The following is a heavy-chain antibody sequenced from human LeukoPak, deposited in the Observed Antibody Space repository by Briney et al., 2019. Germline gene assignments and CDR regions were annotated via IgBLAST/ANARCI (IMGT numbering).Heavy chain of an antibody. D-gene: IGHD3/OR15-3a*01. Sequence: PGGSLRLSCATSGFIFSDFNMNWVRQAPGQGPEWVANIKQDGSEKFYVASVKGRFTISRDNAKNSLYLQMNSLRAEDTALYYCATSYDMGWLIGYWGQGTLVTVSS. CDR1: GFIFSDFN. CDR2: IKQDGSEK. CDR3: ATSYDMGWLIGY. V-gene: IGHV3-7*03. J-gene: IGHJ4*02.